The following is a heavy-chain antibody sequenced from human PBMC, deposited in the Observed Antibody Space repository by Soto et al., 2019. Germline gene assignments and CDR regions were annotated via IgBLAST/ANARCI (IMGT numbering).Heavy chain of an antibody. J-gene: IGHJ6*02. CDR3: ARRGGPDCSGGSCYSWDYYYGMDV. D-gene: IGHD2-15*01. Sequence: PGESLKISCKGSGYSFTSYWISWVRQMPGKGLEWMGRIDPSDSYTNYSPSFQGHVTISADKSISTAYLQWSSLKASDTAMYYCARRGGPDCSGGSCYSWDYYYGMDVWGQGTTVTAP. CDR2: IDPSDSYT. CDR1: GYSFTSYW. V-gene: IGHV5-10-1*01.